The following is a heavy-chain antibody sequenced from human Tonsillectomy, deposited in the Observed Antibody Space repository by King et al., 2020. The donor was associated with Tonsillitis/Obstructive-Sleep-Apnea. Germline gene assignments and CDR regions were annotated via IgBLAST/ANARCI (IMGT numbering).Heavy chain of an antibody. CDR3: ARIERFYYYYSMDV. J-gene: IGHJ6*02. V-gene: IGHV3-48*03. Sequence: VQLVESGGGLVQPGGSLRLSCAASGFTFSTYEMNWVRQAPGKGLEWVSYISSSGSAIYYADSVKGRFTISRDNAKNSLYLQMNSLRAEDTAVYYCARIERFYYYYSMDVWGQGTTVTVSS. D-gene: IGHD3-3*01. CDR1: GFTFSTYE. CDR2: ISSSGSAI.